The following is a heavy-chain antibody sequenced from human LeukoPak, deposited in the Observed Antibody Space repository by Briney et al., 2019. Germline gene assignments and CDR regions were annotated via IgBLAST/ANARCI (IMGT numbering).Heavy chain of an antibody. CDR2: IIPIFGTA. Sequence: GASVKVSCKASGGTFISYAISWVRQAPGQGLEWMGGIIPIFGTANYAQKFQGRVTITADESTSTAYMELSSLRSEDTAVYYCARGGKGLYYYGSGSYYRWGQGTLVTVSS. CDR3: ARGGKGLYYYGSGSYYR. J-gene: IGHJ4*02. V-gene: IGHV1-69*13. D-gene: IGHD3-10*01. CDR1: GGTFISYA.